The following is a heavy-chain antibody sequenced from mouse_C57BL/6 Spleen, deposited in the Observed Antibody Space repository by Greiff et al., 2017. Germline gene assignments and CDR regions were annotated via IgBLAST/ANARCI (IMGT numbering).Heavy chain of an antibody. CDR2: INPYNGGT. CDR1: GYTFTDYY. Sequence: EVKLQQSGPVLVKPGASVKMSCKASGYTFTDYYMNWVKQSHGKSLEWIGVINPYNGGTSYNQKFKGKATLTVDKSSSTAYMELNSLTSEDSAVYYCARGTTVVATDDYWGQGTTLTVSS. D-gene: IGHD1-1*01. J-gene: IGHJ2*01. V-gene: IGHV1-19*01. CDR3: ARGTTVVATDDY.